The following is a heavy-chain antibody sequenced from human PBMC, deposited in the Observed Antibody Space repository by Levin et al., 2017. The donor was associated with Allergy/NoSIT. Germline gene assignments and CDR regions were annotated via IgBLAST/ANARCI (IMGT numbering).Heavy chain of an antibody. J-gene: IGHJ5*02. Sequence: KISCKASGGTFSSYAISWVRQAPGQGLEWMGGIIPLFGTANYAQKFQGRVTITADESTTTAYMELRSLRSEDTAVYYCARVQTTYCSGGSCKYNWFDLWGQGTLVTVSS. CDR2: IIPLFGTA. CDR1: GGTFSSYA. D-gene: IGHD2-15*01. CDR3: ARVQTTYCSGGSCKYNWFDL. V-gene: IGHV1-69*01.